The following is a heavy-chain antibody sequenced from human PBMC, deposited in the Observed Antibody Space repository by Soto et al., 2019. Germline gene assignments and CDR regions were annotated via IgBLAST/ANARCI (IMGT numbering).Heavy chain of an antibody. J-gene: IGHJ4*02. V-gene: IGHV3-23*01. CDR2: ISGSGGST. CDR3: AKAPLSPYYDFWSGYYPTYYFDY. Sequence: PGGSLRLSCAASGFTFSSYAMSWVRQAPGKGLEWVSAISGSGGSTYYADSVKGRFTIPRDNSKNTLYLQMNSLRAEDTAVYYCAKAPLSPYYDFWSGYYPTYYFDYWGQGTLVTVSS. D-gene: IGHD3-3*01. CDR1: GFTFSSYA.